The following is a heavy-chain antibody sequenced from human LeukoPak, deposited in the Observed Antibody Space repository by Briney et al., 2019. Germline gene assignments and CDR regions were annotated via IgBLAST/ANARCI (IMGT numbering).Heavy chain of an antibody. CDR3: TSGYTFIDY. CDR1: GFTFSKAW. Sequence: GGSLRLSCAASGFTFSKAWMSWVRQAPGKGLEWVGRIKTKTGGGTTDYAAPVKGKFTFSRDDSKNTLYLQMNSLKTEDTAVYYCTSGYTFIDYWGQGTLVTVSS. J-gene: IGHJ4*02. V-gene: IGHV3-15*01. CDR2: IKTKTGGGTT. D-gene: IGHD3-16*01.